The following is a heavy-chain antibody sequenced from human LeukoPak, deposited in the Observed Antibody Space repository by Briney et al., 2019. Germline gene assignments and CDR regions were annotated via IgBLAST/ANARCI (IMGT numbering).Heavy chain of an antibody. CDR3: ARHSRSIVVADYFDY. V-gene: IGHV4-59*08. J-gene: IGHJ4*02. CDR2: IYYSGST. D-gene: IGHD6-19*01. Sequence: SETLSLTCTVSGGSISSYYWSWIRQPPGKGLEWIGYIYYSGSTNYNPSLKSRVTISVDTSKNQFSLKLNSVTAADTAVYYCARHSRSIVVADYFDYWGQGTLVTVSS. CDR1: GGSISSYY.